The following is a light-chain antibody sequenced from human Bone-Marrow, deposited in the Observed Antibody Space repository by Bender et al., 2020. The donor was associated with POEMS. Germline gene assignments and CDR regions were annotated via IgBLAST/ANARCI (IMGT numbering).Light chain of an antibody. Sequence: SYVLTQPPSVSVAPGNTATITCGGNNIGSKSVHWYQQRPGQAPVLVIQGDTDRPSGIPERFSGSNSGNTATLTISRLEAGDEADYYCQVWDSSYEVVFGAGTKLTVL. V-gene: IGLV3-21*03. CDR3: QVWDSSYEVV. CDR1: NIGSKS. CDR2: GDT. J-gene: IGLJ2*01.